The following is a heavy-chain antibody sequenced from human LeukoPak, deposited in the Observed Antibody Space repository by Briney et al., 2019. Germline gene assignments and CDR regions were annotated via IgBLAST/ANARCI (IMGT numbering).Heavy chain of an antibody. CDR1: GFTVSSNY. Sequence: GSLRLSCAVSGFTVSSNYMSWVRLAPGKGLEWVSVIYSDGSTYYADSVKGRFTISRDNSKNTLYLQMNSLRAEDTALYHCARNNGMDVWGQGTTVIVSS. CDR3: ARNNGMDV. CDR2: IYSDGST. V-gene: IGHV3-53*01. J-gene: IGHJ6*02.